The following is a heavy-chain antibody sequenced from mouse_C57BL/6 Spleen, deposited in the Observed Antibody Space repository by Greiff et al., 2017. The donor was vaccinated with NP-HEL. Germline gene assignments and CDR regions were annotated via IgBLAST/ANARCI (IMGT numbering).Heavy chain of an antibody. CDR2: FYPGSGSI. V-gene: IGHV1-62-2*01. J-gene: IGHJ4*01. CDR3: ARHEAPHYYGSDAMDY. Sequence: VQLQESGAELVKPGASVKLSCKASGYTFTEYTIHWVKQRSGQGLEWIGWFYPGSGSIKYNEKFKDKATLTADKSSSTVYMELSRLTSEDSAVYFCARHEAPHYYGSDAMDYWGQGTSVTVSS. CDR1: GYTFTEYT. D-gene: IGHD1-1*01.